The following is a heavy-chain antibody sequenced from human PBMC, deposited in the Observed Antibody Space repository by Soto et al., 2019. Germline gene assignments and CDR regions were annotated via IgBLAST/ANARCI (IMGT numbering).Heavy chain of an antibody. Sequence: EVLLLESGGGLVQPGGSLRLSCEASGFSFSSFAMNWVRQAPEKGLEWVSAIGDSGASTYYADSVKGRFTISRDNSRNTRYIQLNSLRAEDTAVYYCAKGVELDVWGNGTTVNVSS. D-gene: IGHD1-26*01. CDR3: AKGVELDV. J-gene: IGHJ6*04. CDR1: GFSFSSFA. V-gene: IGHV3-23*01. CDR2: IGDSGAST.